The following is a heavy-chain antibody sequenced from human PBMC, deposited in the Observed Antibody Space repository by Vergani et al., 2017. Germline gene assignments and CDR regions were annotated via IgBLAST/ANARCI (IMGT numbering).Heavy chain of an antibody. D-gene: IGHD4-23*01. V-gene: IGHV1-69*01. CDR3: ARGGIKDYGGLWWFDY. Sequence: VQLVQSGAEVKKPGCSVQVSCKASGGTFSTYAISWVRQAPGNGLEWMGGIISIFGTANDAQTFQGGVTITAYESTSTASMELSSLRSEDTAVYYCARGGIKDYGGLWWFDYWGQGTLVTVSS. CDR1: GGTFSTYA. J-gene: IGHJ4*02. CDR2: IISIFGTA.